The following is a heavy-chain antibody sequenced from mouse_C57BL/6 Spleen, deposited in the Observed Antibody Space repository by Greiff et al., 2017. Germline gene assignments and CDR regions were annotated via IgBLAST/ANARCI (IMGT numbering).Heavy chain of an antibody. D-gene: IGHD4-1*01. CDR3: ARQTGYAMDD. V-gene: IGHV5-15*01. J-gene: IGHJ4*01. CDR2: ISNLAYSI. Sequence: EVHLVESGGGLVQPGGSLKLSCAASGFTFSDYGMAWVRQAPRKGPEWVAFISNLAYSIYYADTVTGRFTISRENAKNTLYLEMSSLRSEDTAMYYCARQTGYAMDDWGQGTSVTVSS. CDR1: GFTFSDYG.